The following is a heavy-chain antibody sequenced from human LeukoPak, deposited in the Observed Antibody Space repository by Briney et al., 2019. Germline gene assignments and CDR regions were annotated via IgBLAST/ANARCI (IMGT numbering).Heavy chain of an antibody. J-gene: IGHJ4*02. D-gene: IGHD6-19*01. V-gene: IGHV3-33*01. CDR2: IWYDGSIK. CDR3: ARDGTGSNSGWYIH. CDR1: GFTFSSHG. Sequence: PGRSLRLSCAASGFTFSSHGMHWVRQAPGKGLEWVAVIWYDGSIKYYADSVKGRFTISRDNSKNTLYLQMNSLRAEDTAVYYCARDGTGSNSGWYIHWGQGALVTVSS.